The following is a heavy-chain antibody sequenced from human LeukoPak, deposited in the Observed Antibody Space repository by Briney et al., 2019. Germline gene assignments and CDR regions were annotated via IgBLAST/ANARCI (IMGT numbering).Heavy chain of an antibody. V-gene: IGHV3-66*02. Sequence: PGGSLRLSCVASGFTVSSNSNSWVRQAPGKGLEWVSIIYNSGTTYYADSVKGRFTISRDNSKNTLYLQMNSLRPEDTAVYYCARGHYGGNSVFDYWGQGTLVTVSS. D-gene: IGHD4-23*01. J-gene: IGHJ4*02. CDR3: ARGHYGGNSVFDY. CDR2: IYNSGTT. CDR1: GFTVSSNS.